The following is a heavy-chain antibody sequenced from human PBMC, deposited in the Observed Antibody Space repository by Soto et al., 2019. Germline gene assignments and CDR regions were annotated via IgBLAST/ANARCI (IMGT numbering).Heavy chain of an antibody. CDR3: AKDHNRIKEPYFDY. D-gene: IGHD1-20*01. Sequence: QVQLVESGGGVVQPGRSLRLSCAASGFTFSSYGMHWVRQAPGKGLEWVAVISYDGSNKYYADSVKGRFTISRDNSKNTLYLQMNSLRAEDTAVYYCAKDHNRIKEPYFDYWGQGTLVTVSS. J-gene: IGHJ4*02. CDR1: GFTFSSYG. CDR2: ISYDGSNK. V-gene: IGHV3-30*18.